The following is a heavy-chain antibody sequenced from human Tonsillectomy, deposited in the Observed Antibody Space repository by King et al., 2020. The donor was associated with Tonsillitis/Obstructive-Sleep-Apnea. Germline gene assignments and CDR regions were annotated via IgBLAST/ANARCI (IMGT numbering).Heavy chain of an antibody. V-gene: IGHV3-7*03. CDR2: IKEDGSEK. J-gene: IGHJ3*02. D-gene: IGHD3-22*01. CDR3: ARVLDYFDSSGYRAFDI. CDR1: GFTFSSYW. Sequence: EVQLVESGGGLVQPGGSLRLSCAASGFTFSSYWMSWVRQAPGKGLEWVANIKEDGSEKYYVDSVKGRFIISRDNAKYSLYLQMNSLRAEDTAVYYCARVLDYFDSSGYRAFDIWGQGTIVTVSS.